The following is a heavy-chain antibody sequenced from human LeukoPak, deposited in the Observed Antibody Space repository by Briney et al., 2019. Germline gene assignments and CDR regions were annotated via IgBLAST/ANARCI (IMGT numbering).Heavy chain of an antibody. CDR3: AKGGVHLGY. J-gene: IGHJ4*02. CDR1: GFTFSSYG. V-gene: IGHV3-30*18. CDR2: ISYDGSNK. Sequence: GRSLRLSCEASGFTFSSYGMHWVRQAPGKGLEWVAVISYDGSNKYYADSVKGRFTISRDNSKNTLYLQMNSLRAEDTAVYYCAKGGVHLGYWGQGTLVTVSS. D-gene: IGHD3-16*01.